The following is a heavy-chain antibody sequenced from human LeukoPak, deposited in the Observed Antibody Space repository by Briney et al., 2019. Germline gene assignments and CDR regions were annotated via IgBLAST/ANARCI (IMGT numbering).Heavy chain of an antibody. CDR2: IIPMFATA. CDR1: RGTFSSYA. CDR3: ARAPRWSSGYYLLDY. Sequence: ASVKVSCKASRGTFSSYAISWVRQAPGQGLEWMGGIIPMFATANYAQKFQGRVTITADESTSTAYMELSSLRSEDTAVYYCARAPRWSSGYYLLDYWGQGTLVTVSS. D-gene: IGHD3-22*01. J-gene: IGHJ4*02. V-gene: IGHV1-69*13.